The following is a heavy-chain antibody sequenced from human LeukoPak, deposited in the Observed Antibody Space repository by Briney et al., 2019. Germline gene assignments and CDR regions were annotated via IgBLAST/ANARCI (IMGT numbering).Heavy chain of an antibody. CDR2: IYTSGNT. V-gene: IGHV4-4*09. J-gene: IGHJ3*02. Sequence: SETLSLTCTGSGGSISSYYRSWIRQPPGKGLDWIGYIYTSGNTNYNPSLKSRLTISVDTSKNQFSLKLSSVTAADTAVYYCASHYHDSSGWAMGAFDIWGQGTMVTVSS. CDR1: GGSISSYY. D-gene: IGHD3-22*01. CDR3: ASHYHDSSGWAMGAFDI.